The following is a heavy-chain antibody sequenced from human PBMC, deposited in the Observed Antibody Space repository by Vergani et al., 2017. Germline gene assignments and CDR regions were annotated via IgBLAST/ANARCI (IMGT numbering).Heavy chain of an antibody. D-gene: IGHD3-22*01. CDR1: GGSISSYY. CDR3: AKSIYDSSGYGGTWFDP. Sequence: QLQLQESGPGLVKPSETLSLTCTVSGGSISSYYWSWIRQPPGKGLEWIGYIYYSGSTYYNPSLKSRVTISVDTSKNQFSLKLSSVTAADTAVYYCAKSIYDSSGYGGTWFDPWGQGTLVTVSS. J-gene: IGHJ5*02. V-gene: IGHV4-59*12. CDR2: IYYSGST.